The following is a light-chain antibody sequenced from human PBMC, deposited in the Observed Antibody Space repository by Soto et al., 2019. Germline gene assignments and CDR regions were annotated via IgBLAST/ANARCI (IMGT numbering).Light chain of an antibody. V-gene: IGLV4-69*01. CDR3: QTWGTGIRV. CDR1: SGHSSFA. CDR2: LNSDGSH. Sequence: QPVLTQSPSASASLGASVKLTCTLSSGHSSFAIAWYQQQPEKGPRYLMKLNSDGSHSKGDGIPDRFSGSRSGAERYLTISGLQSEDEADYYCQTWGTGIRVFGGGTKLTVL. J-gene: IGLJ2*01.